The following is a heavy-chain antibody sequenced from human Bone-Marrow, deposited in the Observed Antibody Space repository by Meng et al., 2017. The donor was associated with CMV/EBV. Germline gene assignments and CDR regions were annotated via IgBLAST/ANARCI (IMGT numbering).Heavy chain of an antibody. J-gene: IGHJ4*02. CDR3: ARDLGHGWSSYFDY. Sequence: GGSLRLSCAASGFTFDHYGMTWVRRVPGKGLQWVSSINWDGGITEYAESVKGRFTISRDNAKNSLYLQMNSLRAEDTAVYYCARDLGHGWSSYFDYWGQGTLVTVSS. V-gene: IGHV3-20*04. D-gene: IGHD6-19*01. CDR2: INWDGGIT. CDR1: GFTFDHYG.